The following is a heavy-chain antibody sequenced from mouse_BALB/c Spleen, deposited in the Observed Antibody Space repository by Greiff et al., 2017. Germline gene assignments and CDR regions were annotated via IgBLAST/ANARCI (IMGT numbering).Heavy chain of an antibody. CDR2: ISSGGSYT. CDR3: ARQDSSGYGYAMDY. V-gene: IGHV5-6*01. J-gene: IGHJ4*01. D-gene: IGHD3-2*01. Sequence: EVQGVESGGDLVKPGGSLKLSCAASGFTFSSYGMSWVRQTPDKRLEWVATISSGGSYTYYPDSVKGRFTISRDNAKNTLYLQMSSLKSEDTAMYYCARQDSSGYGYAMDYWGQGTSVTVSS. CDR1: GFTFSSYG.